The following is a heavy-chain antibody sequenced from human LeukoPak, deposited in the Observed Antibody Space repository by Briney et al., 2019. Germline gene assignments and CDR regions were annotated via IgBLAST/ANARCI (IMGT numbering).Heavy chain of an antibody. V-gene: IGHV3-53*01. CDR1: GITVSSNY. Sequence: GGSLRLSCAASGITVSSNYMSWVRQAPGKGLEWVSVIYSGGSTYYADSVKGRFTISRDNSKNTLYLQMNSLRAEDTAVYYCARIDSSGYNIDYWAQGTLVTVSS. CDR3: ARIDSSGYNIDY. J-gene: IGHJ4*01. CDR2: IYSGGST. D-gene: IGHD3-22*01.